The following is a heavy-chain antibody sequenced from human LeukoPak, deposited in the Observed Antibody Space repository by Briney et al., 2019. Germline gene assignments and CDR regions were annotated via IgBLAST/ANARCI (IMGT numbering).Heavy chain of an antibody. J-gene: IGHJ4*02. CDR1: GYSFTSYW. CDR2: IYPGDSDT. Sequence: GESLKISCKGSGYSFTSYWIGWVRQMPGKGLEWMGIIYPGDSDTRYSPSFQGQVTIPADKSISTAYLQWSSLKASDTAMYYCARGDSSSWYEVPFDYWGQGTLVTVSS. CDR3: ARGDSSSWYEVPFDY. V-gene: IGHV5-51*01. D-gene: IGHD6-13*01.